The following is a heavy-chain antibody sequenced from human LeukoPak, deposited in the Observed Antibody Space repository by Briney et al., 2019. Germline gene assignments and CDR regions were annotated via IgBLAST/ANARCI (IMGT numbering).Heavy chain of an antibody. D-gene: IGHD6-19*01. J-gene: IGHJ5*02. V-gene: IGHV3-30*18. CDR2: ISYDGSNK. CDR3: AKGLVAGTVLAGNWFDP. CDR1: GFTVSSNY. Sequence: QAGGSLRLSCAASGFTVSSNYMSWVRQAPGKGLEWVAVISYDGSNKYYADSVKGRFTISRDNSKNTLYLQMNSLRAEDTAVYYCAKGLVAGTVLAGNWFDPWGQGTLVTVSS.